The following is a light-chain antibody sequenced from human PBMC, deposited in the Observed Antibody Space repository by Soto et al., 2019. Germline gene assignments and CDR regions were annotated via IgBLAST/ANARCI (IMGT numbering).Light chain of an antibody. CDR3: TSYVGNDIWV. V-gene: IGLV2-8*01. CDR2: EVT. CDR1: SSDVGAYKY. J-gene: IGLJ3*02. Sequence: QSALTQPPSASGSPGQLVTISCTGTSSDVGAYKYVSWYQQYPGKAPKLMIYEVTKRPSGVPDRFSGSKSGNTASLTVSGLQAEDEADYYCTSYVGNDIWVFGGGTKVTVL.